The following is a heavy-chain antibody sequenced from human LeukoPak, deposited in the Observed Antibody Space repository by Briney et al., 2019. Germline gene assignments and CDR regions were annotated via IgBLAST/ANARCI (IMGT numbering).Heavy chain of an antibody. CDR1: GYTPTAYY. V-gene: IGHV1-2*07. D-gene: IGHD3-10*01. CDR3: ARGGTYGSGSYYPNIRYYYYDGMDV. Sequence: GSVKVSCMPSGYTPTAYYMHWVRHEPEEGLGWVGWIIPEMGGTNYAHKFQGRVNMTRDTSISTAYMGLSRLRSDDTDVHYCARGGTYGSGSYYPNIRYYYYDGMDVWGQGTTVSVSS. CDR2: IIPEMGGT. J-gene: IGHJ6*02.